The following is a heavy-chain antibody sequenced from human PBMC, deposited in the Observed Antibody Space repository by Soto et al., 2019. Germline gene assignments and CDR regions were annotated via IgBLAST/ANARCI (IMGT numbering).Heavy chain of an antibody. J-gene: IGHJ6*02. CDR1: GGSFSGYY. Sequence: SETLSLTCAVYGGSFSGYYWSWIRQPPGKGLEWIGEINHSGSTNYNPSLKSRVTISVDTSKNQFSLKLSSVTAADTAVYYCARGPIYSWTYYYYGMDVWGQGTTVPVSS. CDR3: ARGPIYSWTYYYYGMDV. D-gene: IGHD1-1*01. CDR2: INHSGST. V-gene: IGHV4-34*01.